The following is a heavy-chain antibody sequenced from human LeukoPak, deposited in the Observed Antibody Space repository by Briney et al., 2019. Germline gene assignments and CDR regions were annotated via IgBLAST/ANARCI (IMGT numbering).Heavy chain of an antibody. D-gene: IGHD6-19*01. CDR2: IWYDGSDK. J-gene: IGHJ4*02. V-gene: IGHV3-33*01. Sequence: GGSLRVSCAASGFAFSRHGIHWVRQAPGKGLEWVALIWYDGSDKYYADSVKGRFTISRDNSKNTLYLQMNSLRVEDTAVYYCARLYNSGWYADYWGQGTQVIVSS. CDR1: GFAFSRHG. CDR3: ARLYNSGWYADY.